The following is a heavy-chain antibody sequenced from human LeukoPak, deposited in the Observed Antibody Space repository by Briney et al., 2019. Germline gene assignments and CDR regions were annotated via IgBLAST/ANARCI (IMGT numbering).Heavy chain of an antibody. CDR2: IYSGGST. V-gene: IGHV3-53*04. Sequence: GGSLRLSCAASGFTVSSNYMSWVRQAPGKGLEWVSVIYSGGSTYYADSVKGRFTISRHNSKNTLYLQMNSLRAEDTAVYYCARDIAVAGLDAFDIWGQGTMVTVSS. J-gene: IGHJ3*02. CDR1: GFTVSSNY. CDR3: ARDIAVAGLDAFDI. D-gene: IGHD6-19*01.